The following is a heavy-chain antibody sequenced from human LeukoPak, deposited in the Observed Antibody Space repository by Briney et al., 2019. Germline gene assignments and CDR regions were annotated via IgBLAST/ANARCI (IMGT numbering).Heavy chain of an antibody. CDR1: GFTFSSYS. CDR2: ISSSSSYI. V-gene: IGHV3-21*01. Sequence: GGSLRLSCAASGFTFSSYSMNWVRQAPGKGLEWVSSISSSSSYIYYADSVKGRFTISRDNAKNSLYLQMNSLRVEDTAVYYCARDWDLQGGYWGQGTLVTVSS. D-gene: IGHD1-26*01. CDR3: ARDWDLQGGY. J-gene: IGHJ4*02.